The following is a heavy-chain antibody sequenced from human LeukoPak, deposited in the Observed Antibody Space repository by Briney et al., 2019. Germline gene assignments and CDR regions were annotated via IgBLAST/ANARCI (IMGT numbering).Heavy chain of an antibody. CDR3: AKDIGSYYYDSSGQFDY. V-gene: IGHV3-9*01. CDR2: ISWNSGLT. CDR1: GFTFDDRA. D-gene: IGHD3-22*01. J-gene: IGHJ4*02. Sequence: GGSLRLSCAASGFTFDDRAMHWVRRPRGKGLEWVSGISWNSGLTGYADSVKGRFTISRDNAKNSLYLQMNSLRPEDTALYYCAKDIGSYYYDSSGQFDYWGQGTLVTVSS.